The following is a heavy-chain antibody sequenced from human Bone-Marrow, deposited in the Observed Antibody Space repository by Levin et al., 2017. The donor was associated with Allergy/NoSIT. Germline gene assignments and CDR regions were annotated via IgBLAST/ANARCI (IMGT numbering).Heavy chain of an antibody. CDR1: GFTVSSHY. V-gene: IGHV3-66*04. Sequence: GESLKISCAASGFTVSSHYMSWVRQAPGKGLEWVSVIYSGGSTYYADSVKGRFTISRDNSKNTLYLQMNSLRAEDTAVYYCEGLGGDYWGQGTLVTVSS. J-gene: IGHJ4*02. CDR3: EGLGGDY. CDR2: IYSGGST.